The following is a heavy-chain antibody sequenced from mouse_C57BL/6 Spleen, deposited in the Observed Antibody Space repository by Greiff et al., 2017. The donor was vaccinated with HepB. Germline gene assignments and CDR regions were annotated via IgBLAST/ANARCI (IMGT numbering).Heavy chain of an antibody. V-gene: IGHV1-26*01. Sequence: VQLQQSGPELVKPGASVKISCKASGYTFTDYYMNWVKQSHGKSLEWIGDINPNNGGTSYNQKFKGKATLTVDKSSSTAYMELRSLTSEDSAVYDCARRALYDGYYAWFAYWGQGTLVTVSA. CDR1: GYTFTDYY. CDR3: ARRALYDGYYAWFAY. J-gene: IGHJ3*01. CDR2: INPNNGGT. D-gene: IGHD2-3*01.